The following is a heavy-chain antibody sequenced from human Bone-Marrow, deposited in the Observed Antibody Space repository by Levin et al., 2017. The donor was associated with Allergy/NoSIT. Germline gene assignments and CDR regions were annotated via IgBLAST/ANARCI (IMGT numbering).Heavy chain of an antibody. J-gene: IGHJ4*02. CDR2: ISSSSSTI. CDR3: ARVRDDSSGYSRGDY. CDR1: GFTFSSYS. D-gene: IGHD3-22*01. Sequence: GESLKISCAASGFTFSSYSMNWVRQAPGKGLEWVSYISSSSSTIYYADSVKGRFTISRDNAKNSLYLQMNSLRAEDTAVYYCARVRDDSSGYSRGDYWGQGTLVTVSS. V-gene: IGHV3-48*04.